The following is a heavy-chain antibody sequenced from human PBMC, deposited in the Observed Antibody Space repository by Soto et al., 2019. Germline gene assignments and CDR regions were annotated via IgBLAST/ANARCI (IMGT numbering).Heavy chain of an antibody. J-gene: IGHJ6*02. CDR2: INPNSGGT. CDR1: GYTFTGYY. V-gene: IGHV1-2*04. Sequence: ASVKVSCKASGYTFTGYYMHWVRQAPGQGLEWMGWINPNSGGTNYAQKFQGWVTMTRDTSISTAYMELSRLRSDDTAVYYCAREMAANCSSTSCYRDYYYYGMDVWGQGTTVTVSS. CDR3: AREMAANCSSTSCYRDYYYYGMDV. D-gene: IGHD2-2*01.